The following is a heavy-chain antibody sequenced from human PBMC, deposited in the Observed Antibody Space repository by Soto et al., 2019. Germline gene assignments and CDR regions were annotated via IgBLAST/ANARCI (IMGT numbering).Heavy chain of an antibody. CDR3: ARAPGYCSGGSCYSGLKFDY. Sequence: VGSLRLSCAASGFTFSSYGMHWVRQAPGKGLEWVAVIWYDGSNKYYADSVKGRFTISRDNSKNTLYLQMNSLRDEDTAVYYCARAPGYCSGGSCYSGLKFDYCGQGTLVTVSS. D-gene: IGHD2-15*01. V-gene: IGHV3-33*01. J-gene: IGHJ4*02. CDR1: GFTFSSYG. CDR2: IWYDGSNK.